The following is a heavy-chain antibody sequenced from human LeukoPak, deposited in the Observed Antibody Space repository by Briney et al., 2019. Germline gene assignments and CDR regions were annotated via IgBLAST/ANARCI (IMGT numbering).Heavy chain of an antibody. D-gene: IGHD2-2*01. V-gene: IGHV5-51*01. CDR2: IYPGDSDT. CDR3: ARSGVPGAMTWFDP. CDR1: GYSFTSYW. J-gene: IGHJ5*02. Sequence: GESLKISCKGSGYSFTSYWIGWVRQMPGKGLEWMGIIYPGDSDTRYSPSFQGQATISVDKSINTAYLQWRSLKTSDTAMYYCARSGVPGAMTWFDPWGQGTLVTVSS.